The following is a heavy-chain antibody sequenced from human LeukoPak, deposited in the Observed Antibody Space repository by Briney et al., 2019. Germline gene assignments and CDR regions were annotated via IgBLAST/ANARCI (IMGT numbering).Heavy chain of an antibody. CDR1: GYTFTGYL. CDR2: INPNSGGT. CDR3: ARGGEGLPTESFQD. J-gene: IGHJ1*01. Sequence: ALVKVSFKASGYTFTGYLMHWVGQSAGQGREWMGWINPNSGGTYSAQNFQGRVTMTRDTYITTAYIELSRLRSAATAVYYCARGGEGLPTESFQDWGQGTLVAVSS. V-gene: IGHV1-2*02.